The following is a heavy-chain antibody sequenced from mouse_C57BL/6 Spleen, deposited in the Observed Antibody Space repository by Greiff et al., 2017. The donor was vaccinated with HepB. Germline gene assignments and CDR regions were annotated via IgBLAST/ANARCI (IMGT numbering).Heavy chain of an antibody. Sequence: VNVVESGAELVKPGASVKLSCKASGYTFTEYTIHWVKQRSGQGLEWIGWFYPGSGSIKYNEKFKDKATLTADKSSSTVYMELSRLTSEDSAVYFCARHEEFYDYSAWFAYWGQGTLVTVSA. CDR2: FYPGSGSI. D-gene: IGHD2-4*01. CDR3: ARHEEFYDYSAWFAY. V-gene: IGHV1-62-2*01. J-gene: IGHJ3*01. CDR1: GYTFTEYT.